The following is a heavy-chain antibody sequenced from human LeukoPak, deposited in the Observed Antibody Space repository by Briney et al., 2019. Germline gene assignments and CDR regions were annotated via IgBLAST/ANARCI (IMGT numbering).Heavy chain of an antibody. D-gene: IGHD3-10*01. V-gene: IGHV3-66*01. CDR1: GFTFSSYA. CDR3: APYGHFDY. Sequence: GGSLRLSCAASGFTFSSYAMSWVRHAPGKGLEWVSVIYSGGSTYYADSVKGRFTISRDNSKNTLYLQMNSLRAEDTAVYYCAPYGHFDYWGQGTLVTLSS. CDR2: IYSGGST. J-gene: IGHJ4*02.